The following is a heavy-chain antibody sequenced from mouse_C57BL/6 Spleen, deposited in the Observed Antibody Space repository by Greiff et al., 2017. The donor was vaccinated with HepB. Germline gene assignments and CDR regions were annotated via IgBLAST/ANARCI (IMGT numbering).Heavy chain of an antibody. CDR1: GYTFTDYN. CDR3: AKWGTMGPLAY. V-gene: IGHV1-18*01. D-gene: IGHD1-1*02. Sequence: EVQLVESGPELVKPGASVKIPCKASGYTFTDYNMDWVKQSHGKSLEWIGDINPNNGGTIYNQKFKGKATLTVDKSSSTAYMELRSLTSEDTAVYYCAKWGTMGPLAYWGQGTLVTVSA. J-gene: IGHJ3*01. CDR2: INPNNGGT.